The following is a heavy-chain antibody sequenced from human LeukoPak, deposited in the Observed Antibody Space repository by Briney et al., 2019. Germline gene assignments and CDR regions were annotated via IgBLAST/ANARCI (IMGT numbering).Heavy chain of an antibody. Sequence: GGSLRLSCAASGFTFSDYYMSWIRQAPGEGLEWVSFISSSGSTVGYADSMKGRLTISRDNAKNSLSLQMNSLRAEDTAVYFCARGGYDISTGYYDYWGQGTLVTVSS. CDR1: GFTFSDYY. CDR2: ISSSGSTV. CDR3: ARGGYDISTGYYDY. J-gene: IGHJ4*02. V-gene: IGHV3-11*01. D-gene: IGHD3-9*01.